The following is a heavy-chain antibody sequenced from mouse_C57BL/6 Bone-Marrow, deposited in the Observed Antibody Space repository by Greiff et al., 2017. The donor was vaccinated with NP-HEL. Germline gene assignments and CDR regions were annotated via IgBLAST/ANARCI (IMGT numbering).Heavy chain of an antibody. D-gene: IGHD1-1*01. V-gene: IGHV8-12*01. CDR2: IYWDDDK. CDR3: ARGVTTVFFDY. Sequence: QVTLKESGPGILQSSQTLSLTCSFSGFSLSTSGMGVSWIRQPSGKGLEWLAHIYWDDDKRYNPSLKSRLTISKDTSRNQVFLKITSVDTADTATYYCARGVTTVFFDYWGQGTTLTVSS. CDR1: GFSLSTSGMG. J-gene: IGHJ2*01.